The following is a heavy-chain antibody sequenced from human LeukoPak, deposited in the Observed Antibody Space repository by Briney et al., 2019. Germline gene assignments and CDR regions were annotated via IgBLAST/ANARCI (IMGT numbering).Heavy chain of an antibody. CDR2: IRSKAKGYAA. V-gene: IGHV3-73*01. Sequence: PGGSLRLSCAASGFTFSGSAMHWVCPASGTGLGWVGRIRSKAKGYAAAHASSVKGRFTISRDDSKNTAYLQMNTLKTEDTALYYCTSRYYDSSGVTSIHCYGMVVWGQGTTVTVSS. D-gene: IGHD3-22*01. J-gene: IGHJ6*02. CDR3: TSRYYDSSGVTSIHCYGMVV. CDR1: GFTFSGSA.